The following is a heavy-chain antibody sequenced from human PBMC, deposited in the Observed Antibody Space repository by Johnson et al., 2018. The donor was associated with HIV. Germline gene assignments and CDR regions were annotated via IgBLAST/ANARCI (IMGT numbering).Heavy chain of an antibody. V-gene: IGHV3-23*04. D-gene: IGHD3-9*01. CDR1: GFIFSDYY. CDR3: AKADDILTGYYKGFDAFDV. J-gene: IGHJ3*01. Sequence: VLLVESGGDLVKPGGSLRLSCAASGFIFSDYYMTWIRQAPGKGLESISYISGSGGSTYYADSVKGRFTISRDNSKSTLFLQMNSLRAEDTAAYYCAKADDILTGYYKGFDAFDVWGQGTMVSVS. CDR2: ISGSGGST.